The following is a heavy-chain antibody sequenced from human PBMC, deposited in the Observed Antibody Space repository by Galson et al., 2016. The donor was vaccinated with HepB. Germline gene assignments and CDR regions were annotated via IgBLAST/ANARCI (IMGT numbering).Heavy chain of an antibody. D-gene: IGHD1-1*01. Sequence: SLRLSCAESGLTFSSYGMHWVRQAPGKGLEWVALIWYDGSNKYYADSVKGRFTISRDNSKNTLYLQMNSLRAEDTAVYYCARVLGGTSTGYFDLWGQGTLVTVSS. CDR3: ARVLGGTSTGYFDL. CDR2: IWYDGSNK. J-gene: IGHJ4*02. CDR1: GLTFSSYG. V-gene: IGHV3-33*01.